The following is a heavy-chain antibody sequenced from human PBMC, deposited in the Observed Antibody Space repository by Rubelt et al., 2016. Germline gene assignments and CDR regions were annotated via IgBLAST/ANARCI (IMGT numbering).Heavy chain of an antibody. CDR2: ISGSGGST. D-gene: IGHD6-19*01. V-gene: IGHV3-23*01. J-gene: IGHJ4*02. CDR3: AREGYSSGRAHAFDY. CDR1: GFTFSSYA. Sequence: VLPGGSLRLSCAASGFTFSSYAMSWVRQAPGKGLEWVSVISGSGGSTYYADAVKGRFTISRDNSKNTLYLEMNSLRAEDTAVYYCAREGYSSGRAHAFDYWGQGTPVTISS.